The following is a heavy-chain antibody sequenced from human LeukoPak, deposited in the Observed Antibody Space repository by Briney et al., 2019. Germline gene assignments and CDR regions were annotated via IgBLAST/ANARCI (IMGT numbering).Heavy chain of an antibody. CDR3: ARDPYPGSGEDY. V-gene: IGHV1-69*01. CDR2: IIPIFGTA. Sequence: SVKVSCKASGGTFSSYAISWVRQAPGQGLEWMGGIIPIFGTANYAQKFQGRVTITADESMSTAYMELSSLRSEDTAVYYCARDPYPGSGEDYWGQGTLVTVSS. D-gene: IGHD3-10*01. J-gene: IGHJ4*02. CDR1: GGTFSSYA.